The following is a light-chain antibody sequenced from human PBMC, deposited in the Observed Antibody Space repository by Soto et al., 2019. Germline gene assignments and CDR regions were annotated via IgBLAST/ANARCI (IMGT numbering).Light chain of an antibody. V-gene: IGKV3-20*01. CDR2: GAS. CDR1: QSVSDNY. CDR3: HQYGSSPPT. Sequence: IVLTQSPDTLSLSPGEGATLSCRASQSVSDNYVAWYQQKPGQAPRLLIYGASSRATGIPDRFSGSGSWTDFTLTTTRLEPEDFAFYHFHQYGSSPPTFGPGTKVDVK. J-gene: IGKJ3*01.